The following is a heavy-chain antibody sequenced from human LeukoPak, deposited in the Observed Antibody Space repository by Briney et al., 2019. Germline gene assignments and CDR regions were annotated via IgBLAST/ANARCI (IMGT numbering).Heavy chain of an antibody. Sequence: SETLSLTCTVSGASIRSYYWSWIRQPPGKGLEWIAYMYYTESPSYNPSLKSRVSMSGDSSRNQFSLKLNSVTAADTAIYYCARSYDTNNRQRFDYWGQGILVTVS. CDR3: ARSYDTNNRQRFDY. D-gene: IGHD3-22*01. CDR2: MYYTESP. J-gene: IGHJ4*02. CDR1: GASIRSYY. V-gene: IGHV4-59*08.